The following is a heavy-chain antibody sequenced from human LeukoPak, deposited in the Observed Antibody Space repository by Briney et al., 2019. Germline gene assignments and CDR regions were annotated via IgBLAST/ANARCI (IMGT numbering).Heavy chain of an antibody. D-gene: IGHD2-2*01. CDR1: GYSISSGYY. Sequence: SETLSLTCTVSGYSISSGYYWGWIRQPPGKGLEWIGRIYYSGSTYYNPSLKSRVTISVDTSKYQFSLKLSSVTAADTAVYYCARDRKYCSSTSCYSSLDVWGKGTTVTVSS. CDR3: ARDRKYCSSTSCYSSLDV. CDR2: IYYSGST. V-gene: IGHV4-38-2*02. J-gene: IGHJ6*04.